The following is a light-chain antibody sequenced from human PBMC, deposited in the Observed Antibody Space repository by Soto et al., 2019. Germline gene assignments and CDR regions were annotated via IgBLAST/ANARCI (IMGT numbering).Light chain of an antibody. CDR3: QQSYISPST. CDR1: QSISSY. J-gene: IGKJ1*01. Sequence: DIQMTQSPSSLSASVGDRVTITCRASQSISSYLNWYQQKPGKAPKLLIYAASSLQSGVPSRFSGSGSGTDFTLTISSLQPEDFATYYCQQSYISPSTLGQGTKVEIK. CDR2: AAS. V-gene: IGKV1-39*01.